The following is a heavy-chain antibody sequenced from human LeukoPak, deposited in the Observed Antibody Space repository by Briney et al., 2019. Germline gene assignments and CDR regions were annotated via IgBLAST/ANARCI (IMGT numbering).Heavy chain of an antibody. V-gene: IGHV4-31*03. CDR1: GGSISSSSYY. CDR2: IYYSGST. CDR3: ARAVAVAGTNSYWYFDL. J-gene: IGHJ2*01. D-gene: IGHD6-19*01. Sequence: SETLSLTCTVSGGSISSSSYYWGWIRQPPGKGLEWIGYIYYSGSTYYNPSLKSRVTISVDTSKNQFSLKLSSVTAADTAVYYCARAVAVAGTNSYWYFDLWGRGTLVTVSS.